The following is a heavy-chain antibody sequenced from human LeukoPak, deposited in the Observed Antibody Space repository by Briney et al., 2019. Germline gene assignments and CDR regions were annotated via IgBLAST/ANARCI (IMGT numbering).Heavy chain of an antibody. V-gene: IGHV3-23*01. D-gene: IGHD6-13*01. CDR2: FGGSGGST. J-gene: IGHJ4*02. CDR1: GFTFSNHW. Sequence: GGSLRLSCVASGFTFSNHWLSWVRQAPGKGLEWVSAFGGSGGSTYYADSVKGRFTISRDKSKNTLYLQMNSLRAEDTAVYYCAKTEETIAAAGSFDYWGQGTLVTVSS. CDR3: AKTEETIAAAGSFDY.